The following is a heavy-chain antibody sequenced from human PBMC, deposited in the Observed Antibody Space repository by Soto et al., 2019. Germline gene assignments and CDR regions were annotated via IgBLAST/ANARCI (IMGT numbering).Heavy chain of an antibody. Sequence: PGGSLTLSCAASGLTFSSYGMHWVRQAPGKGLEWVAVMSYDGSNKYYADSVKGRFTISRDNSKNTLYLQMNSLRAEDTAVYYCAKEIKLYYYDSSAFDYWGQGTLVTVSS. D-gene: IGHD3-22*01. J-gene: IGHJ4*02. CDR3: AKEIKLYYYDSSAFDY. V-gene: IGHV3-30*18. CDR2: MSYDGSNK. CDR1: GLTFSSYG.